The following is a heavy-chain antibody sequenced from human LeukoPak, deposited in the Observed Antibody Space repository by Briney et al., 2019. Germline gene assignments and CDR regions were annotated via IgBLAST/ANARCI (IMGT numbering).Heavy chain of an antibody. V-gene: IGHV1-18*01. J-gene: IGHJ5*02. CDR1: GYTFTSYG. D-gene: IGHD3-10*01. CDR2: ISAYNGNT. CDR3: ARGGELLWFGELLSPRTFRFDP. Sequence: ASVKVSCKASGYTFTSYGISWVRQAPGQGLEWMGWISAYNGNTNYAQKLQGRVTMTTDTSTSTAYMELRSLRSDDTAVYYCARGGELLWFGELLSPRTFRFDPWGQGTLVTVSS.